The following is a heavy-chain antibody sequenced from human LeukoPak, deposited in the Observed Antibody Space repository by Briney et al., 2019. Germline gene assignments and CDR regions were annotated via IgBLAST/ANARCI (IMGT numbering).Heavy chain of an antibody. V-gene: IGHV1-2*02. CDR1: GXXXXXXX. J-gene: IGHJ4*02. Sequence: ASVKVSCKASGXXXXXXXXXXXXXXXXXXXXXMAWINPNSGGTNYAQKFQGRVTMTRDTSISTAYMELGRLRSDDTAVYYCARDAVDTAMGDYWGQGTLVTVSS. D-gene: IGHD5-18*01. CDR2: INPNSGGT. CDR3: ARDAVDTAMGDY.